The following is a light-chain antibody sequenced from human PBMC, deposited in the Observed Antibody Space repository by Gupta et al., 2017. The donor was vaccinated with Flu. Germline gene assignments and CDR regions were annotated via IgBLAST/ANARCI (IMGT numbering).Light chain of an antibody. CDR3: CSYAGNSTLV. J-gene: IGLJ3*02. CDR2: EIN. V-gene: IGLV2-23*02. CDR1: SSDVGSYFL. Sequence: QPASVSGSPGQSITISCTGTSSDVGSYFLVSWYQQYPGKVPKVMIYEINKRPSGVSNRFSGSRSGNTAALTISGLQAEDEADYYCCSYAGNSTLVFGGGTKLTVL.